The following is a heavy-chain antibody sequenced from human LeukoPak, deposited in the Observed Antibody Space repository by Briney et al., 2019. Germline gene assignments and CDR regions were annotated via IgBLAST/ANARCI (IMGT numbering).Heavy chain of an antibody. J-gene: IGHJ4*02. CDR2: INGDGSSS. D-gene: IGHD6-6*01. V-gene: IGHV3-74*01. CDR1: GFTFSSYW. CDR3: ARDMYTTSSARGAY. Sequence: PGGSLRLSCAASGFTFSSYWMHWVRQAPGKGLVWVSRINGDGSSSTYADSVKGRFTISRDNAKNTLYLQMNSLRAEDTALYFCARDMYTTSSARGAYWGQGTLVTVT.